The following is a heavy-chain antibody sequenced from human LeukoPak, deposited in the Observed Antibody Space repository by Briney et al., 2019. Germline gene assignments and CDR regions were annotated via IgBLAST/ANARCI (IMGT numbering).Heavy chain of an antibody. CDR3: AREYCAGGSCSSDYFYYHMDV. Sequence: GGSLRLSCAASGFTFTSYAMFWVRQPPGKGLEYVASISSYGGNTYYATSVKDRFTISRDDSKKTVFLEMGSLRAEDMAVYYCAREYCAGGSCSSDYFYYHMDVWGKGTTVTVSS. CDR2: ISSYGGNT. V-gene: IGHV3-64*01. D-gene: IGHD2-15*01. J-gene: IGHJ6*03. CDR1: GFTFTSYA.